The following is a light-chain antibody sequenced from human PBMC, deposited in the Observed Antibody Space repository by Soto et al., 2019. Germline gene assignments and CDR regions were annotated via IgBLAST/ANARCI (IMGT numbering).Light chain of an antibody. Sequence: QLVLTQSPSASGTPGQRVTIPCSGSSSNIGGNYVFWYQHLPGTAPKLLIYRNNQRPSGVPDRFSGSKSGTSASLAISGLRSEDEADYYCATWDASLSGNVVFGGGTQLTVL. CDR3: ATWDASLSGNVV. V-gene: IGLV1-47*01. J-gene: IGLJ7*01. CDR1: SSNIGGNY. CDR2: RNN.